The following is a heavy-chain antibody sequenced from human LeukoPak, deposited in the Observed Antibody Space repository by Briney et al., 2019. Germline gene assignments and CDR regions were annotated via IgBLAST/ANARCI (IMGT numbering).Heavy chain of an antibody. Sequence: ASVKVSCKASGYTFTSYYMHWVRQAPGQGLEWMGIINPSGGSTSYAQKFQGRVTMTRDMSTSTVYMELSSLRSEDTAVYYCARDPKAHLLWFGELLLFPYYYYMDVWGKGTTVTVSS. D-gene: IGHD3-10*01. CDR2: INPSGGST. CDR1: GYTFTSYY. J-gene: IGHJ6*03. V-gene: IGHV1-46*01. CDR3: ARDPKAHLLWFGELLLFPYYYYMDV.